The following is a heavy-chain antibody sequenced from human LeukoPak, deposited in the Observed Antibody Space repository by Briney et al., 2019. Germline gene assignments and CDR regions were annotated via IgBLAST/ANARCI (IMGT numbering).Heavy chain of an antibody. CDR1: GFTFTTFW. CDR2: INTDGRTT. Sequence: PGGSLRLSCAASGFTFTTFWMNWVRQAPGEGLVWVSLINTDGRTTTYADSVKGRFTISRDNAKNTLYLQMNSLGAEDTAVYYCARDPPMYYYDEPGSRDAFDIWGQGTMVTVSS. D-gene: IGHD3-22*01. CDR3: ARDPPMYYYDEPGSRDAFDI. V-gene: IGHV3-74*01. J-gene: IGHJ3*02.